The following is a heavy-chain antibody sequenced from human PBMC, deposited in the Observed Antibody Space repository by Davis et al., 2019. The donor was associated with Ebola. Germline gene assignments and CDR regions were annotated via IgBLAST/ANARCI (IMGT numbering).Heavy chain of an antibody. D-gene: IGHD3-22*01. CDR1: GFTFSTYS. J-gene: IGHJ4*02. V-gene: IGHV3-21*04. CDR3: ARDLYYYDSSGYHRGSFDY. CDR2: ISSDSDYI. Sequence: GESLKISCAASGFTFSTYSMSWVRQAPGKGLEWVSSISSDSDYIYYADSAKGRFTISRDNAKNSLYLQMNSLRAEDTAVYYCARDLYYYDSSGYHRGSFDYWGQRTLVTVSS.